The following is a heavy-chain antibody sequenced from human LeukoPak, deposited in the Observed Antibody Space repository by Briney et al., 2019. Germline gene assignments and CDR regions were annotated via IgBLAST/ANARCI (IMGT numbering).Heavy chain of an antibody. CDR3: AKVRSYSVIGY. D-gene: IGHD1-26*01. CDR1: GFTFSSYA. V-gene: IGHV3-23*01. Sequence: GGSLRLSCAASGFTFSSYAMSWVRQAPGKGLEWVSAISGSGGSTYYADSVKGRFTISRHNSKNTLYLQMNSLRAEDTAVYYCAKVRSYSVIGYWGQGTLVTVSS. CDR2: ISGSGGST. J-gene: IGHJ4*02.